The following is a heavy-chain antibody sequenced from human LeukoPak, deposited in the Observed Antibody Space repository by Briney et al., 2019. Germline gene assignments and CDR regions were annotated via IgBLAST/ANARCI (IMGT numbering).Heavy chain of an antibody. V-gene: IGHV3-15*01. CDR1: GFTFSNAW. Sequence: GGSLRLSCAASGFTFSNAWMSWVRQAPGKGLEWVGRIKSKTDGGTTDYAAPVKGRFTISRDDSKNTLYLQMNSLKTEDTAVDYCTTEDTALVQADYWGQGTLVTVSS. CDR3: TTEDTALVQADY. CDR2: IKSKTDGGTT. D-gene: IGHD5-18*01. J-gene: IGHJ4*01.